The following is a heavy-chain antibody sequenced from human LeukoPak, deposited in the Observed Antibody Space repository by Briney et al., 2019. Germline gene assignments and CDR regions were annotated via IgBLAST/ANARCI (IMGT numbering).Heavy chain of an antibody. CDR3: AREGSDILTGYIIDY. V-gene: IGHV1-8*02. CDR2: MSPKSGKT. J-gene: IGHJ4*02. CDR1: GYTFTSYD. Sequence: ASVKVSCKASGYTFTSYDINWVRQASGQGLEWMGWMSPKSGKTGYAQKFQGRVTITRDTSISTAYMELSSLRSDDTAVYYCAREGSDILTGYIIDYWGQGTLVTVSS. D-gene: IGHD3-9*01.